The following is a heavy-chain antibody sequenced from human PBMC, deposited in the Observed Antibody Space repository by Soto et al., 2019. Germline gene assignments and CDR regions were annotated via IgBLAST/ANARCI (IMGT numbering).Heavy chain of an antibody. J-gene: IGHJ3*02. CDR3: ARLDYFYVWWNCRPRAPFAI. CDR1: GVSLSTYH. D-gene: IGHD3-16*02. Sequence: SATLSLTCIVSGVSLSTYHWSWLRQPAGKGLEWIGYIYYSGSTNYNPSLKSRVTISVDTSKNQFSLKLSSVTAADTAVYYCARLDYFYVWWNCRPRAPFAIWAQGSMVIVSS. CDR2: IYYSGST. V-gene: IGHV4-59*01.